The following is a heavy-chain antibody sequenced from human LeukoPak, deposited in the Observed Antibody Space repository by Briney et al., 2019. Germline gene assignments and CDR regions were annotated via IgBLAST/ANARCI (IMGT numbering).Heavy chain of an antibody. CDR3: ARIKYGSGSYYDAFDI. CDR1: GYTFTGYY. V-gene: IGHV1-2*02. CDR2: INPNSGGT. J-gene: IGHJ3*02. Sequence: ASVKVSCKASGYTFTGYYMHWVRQAPGQGLEWMGWINPNSGGTNYAQKFQGRVTMTRDTSISTAYMELSRLRPDDTAVYYCARIKYGSGSYYDAFDIWGQGTMVTVSS. D-gene: IGHD3-10*01.